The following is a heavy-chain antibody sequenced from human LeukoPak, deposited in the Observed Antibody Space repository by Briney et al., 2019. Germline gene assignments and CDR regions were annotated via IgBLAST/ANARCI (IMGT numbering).Heavy chain of an antibody. J-gene: IGHJ3*02. D-gene: IGHD2-21*01. CDR2: LSGSGGST. Sequence: GGSLRLTCADSGFTFSSYAMSWVRQAPGKGLEWVSALSGSGGSTYYADSVKGRFTISRDNSKNTLYLQMNSLRAEDTAVYYCAKDSPYLRGSEDACDMGEQGTGDSVSS. CDR1: GFTFSSYA. CDR3: AKDSPYLRGSEDACDM. V-gene: IGHV3-23*01.